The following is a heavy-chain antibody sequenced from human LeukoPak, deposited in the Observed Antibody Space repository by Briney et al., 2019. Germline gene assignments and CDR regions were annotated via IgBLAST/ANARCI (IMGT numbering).Heavy chain of an antibody. D-gene: IGHD2-15*01. J-gene: IGHJ3*02. CDR3: AREAYCSGGSCYPGALDT. Sequence: ASVKVSCKASGFTFTSYGISWVRPAPGQGLEWMGWSSAHNGDTNYAQNIQGRVTMTTDTSTTTAYMELRSLRSDDTAVYYCAREAYCSGGSCYPGALDTWGQGTMVTVSS. CDR1: GFTFTSYG. V-gene: IGHV1-18*01. CDR2: SSAHNGDT.